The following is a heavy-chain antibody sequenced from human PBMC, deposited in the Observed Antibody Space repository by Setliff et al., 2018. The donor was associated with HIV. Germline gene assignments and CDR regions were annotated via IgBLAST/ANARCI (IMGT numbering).Heavy chain of an antibody. CDR2: IYHSGST. V-gene: IGHV4-4*02. CDR3: ARADDYYYYYGMDV. Sequence: SETLSLTCAVSGGSISSSNWWSWVRQPPGKGLEWIGEIYHSGSTYYNPSLKSRVTISVDTSKNQFSLELSSVTAADTAVYYCARADDYYYYYGMDVWGQGTTVTVSS. CDR1: GGSISSSNW. J-gene: IGHJ6*02.